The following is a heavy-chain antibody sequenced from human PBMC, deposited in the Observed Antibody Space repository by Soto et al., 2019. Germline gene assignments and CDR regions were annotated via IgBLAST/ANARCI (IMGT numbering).Heavy chain of an antibody. Sequence: EVQLLESGGGLVQPGGSLRLSCAASGFTFGNYALSWVRQAPGKGLEWVSALDYSGTNTYYADSVKGRFTISRENSKNTLYLQMNSLRAEDTAVYYCAKDQTSGWYTHNWLDPWGQGTLVTVSS. CDR1: GFTFGNYA. J-gene: IGHJ5*02. CDR2: LDYSGTNT. D-gene: IGHD6-19*01. CDR3: AKDQTSGWYTHNWLDP. V-gene: IGHV3-23*01.